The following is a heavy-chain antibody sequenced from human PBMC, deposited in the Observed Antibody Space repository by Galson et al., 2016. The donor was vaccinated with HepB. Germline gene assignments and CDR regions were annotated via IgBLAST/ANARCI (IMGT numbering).Heavy chain of an antibody. CDR2: IGTAGDT. Sequence: SLRLSCAASGFAFSSFDMHWVRQATGKGLEWVSAIGTAGDTYYPDSVKGRFTISRENAKKSLSLPMNSLRDEDTAVYYCARGVGHDFWSSNYGFDYWGQGILVTVSS. J-gene: IGHJ4*02. CDR3: ARGVGHDFWSSNYGFDY. V-gene: IGHV3-13*01. D-gene: IGHD3-3*01. CDR1: GFAFSSFD.